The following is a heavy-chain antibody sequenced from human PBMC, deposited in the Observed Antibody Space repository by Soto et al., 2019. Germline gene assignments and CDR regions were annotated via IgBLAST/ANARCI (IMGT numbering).Heavy chain of an antibody. V-gene: IGHV1-46*01. D-gene: IGHD5-12*01. CDR1: GYTFPNYY. CDR2: IHPSGGST. J-gene: IGHJ4*02. CDR3: ASTGWLQAPRFDY. Sequence: ASVKVSCEACGYTFPNYYMHWVRQAPGQGLEWMGIIHPSGGSTSYAQKFQGRVTMTRDTSTSTVYMELSSLRSEDTAVYYCASTGWLQAPRFDYWGQGTLVTVSS.